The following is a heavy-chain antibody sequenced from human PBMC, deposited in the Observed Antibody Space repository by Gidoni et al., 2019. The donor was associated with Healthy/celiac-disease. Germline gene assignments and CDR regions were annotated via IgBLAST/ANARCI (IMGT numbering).Heavy chain of an antibody. CDR3: ASPNDSGYDSVPYYG. D-gene: IGHD5-12*01. V-gene: IGHV3-21*01. CDR2: ISSSSSYI. CDR1: GFPFSSYS. Sequence: EVQLVESGGGLVKPGGSLRLSCAASGFPFSSYSMNWVRQAPGKGLEWVSSISSSSSYIYYADSVKGRFTISRDNAKNSLYLQMNSLRAEDTAVYYCASPNDSGYDSVPYYGWGQGTLVTVSS. J-gene: IGHJ4*02.